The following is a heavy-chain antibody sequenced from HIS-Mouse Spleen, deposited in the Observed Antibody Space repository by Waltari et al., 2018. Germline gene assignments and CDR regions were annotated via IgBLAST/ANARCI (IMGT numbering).Heavy chain of an antibody. CDR1: GYSFTIYD. CDR2: MNPNSGNT. CDR3: ARVYYDFWSGYYY. V-gene: IGHV1-8*01. Sequence: QVQLVQSGAEVKKPGASVKVSCKATGYSFTIYDINRVRQATGQGLEWMGWMNPNSGNTGYAQKFQVRVTMTRNTSISTAYMELSSLRSEDTAVYYCARVYYDFWSGYYYWGQGTLVTVSS. D-gene: IGHD3-3*01. J-gene: IGHJ4*02.